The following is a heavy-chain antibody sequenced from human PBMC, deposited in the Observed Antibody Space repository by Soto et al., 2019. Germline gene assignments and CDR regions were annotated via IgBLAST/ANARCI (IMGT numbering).Heavy chain of an antibody. V-gene: IGHV4-4*02. CDR2: IYHSERT. CDR3: ATDPELGWNGLDV. CDR1: GVSISSSNW. D-gene: IGHD7-27*01. Sequence: HVQLQESGPGLVKPSGTLSLTCAVSGVSISSSNWWRWVRQPPGKGLEWIGEIYHSERTNYNTSLKSRFTISVYRSKNQITLNLTSVTAADTAVYYCATDPELGWNGLDVWGQGTSVTVSS. J-gene: IGHJ6*02.